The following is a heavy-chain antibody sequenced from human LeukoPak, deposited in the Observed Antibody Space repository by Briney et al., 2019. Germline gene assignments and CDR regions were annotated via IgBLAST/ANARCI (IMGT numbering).Heavy chain of an antibody. CDR2: IYYSGST. V-gene: IGHV4-61*01. D-gene: IGHD3-22*01. J-gene: IGHJ6*02. Sequence: SETLSLTCTVSGGSVCSGSYYWSWIRQPPGTGLEWIGYIYYSGSTNYNPSLKSRVIISVDTSKNQFSLKLSSVTAADTAVYYCSRSSGYYLYYYYYGMDVWGQGTTVTVSS. CDR1: GGSVCSGSYY. CDR3: SRSSGYYLYYYYYGMDV.